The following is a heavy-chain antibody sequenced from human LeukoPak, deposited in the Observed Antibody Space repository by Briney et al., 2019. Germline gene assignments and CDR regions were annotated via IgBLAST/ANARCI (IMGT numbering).Heavy chain of an antibody. Sequence: SETLSLTCTVSGGSISSYYWSWIRQPPGKGLEWIGYIYYSGSTNYNPSLKSRVTISVDTYKNQCSLKLSSVTAADTAVYYCARHTSFYFDYWGQGTLVTVSS. CDR2: IYYSGST. D-gene: IGHD2-2*01. J-gene: IGHJ4*02. CDR1: GGSISSYY. CDR3: ARHTSFYFDY. V-gene: IGHV4-59*08.